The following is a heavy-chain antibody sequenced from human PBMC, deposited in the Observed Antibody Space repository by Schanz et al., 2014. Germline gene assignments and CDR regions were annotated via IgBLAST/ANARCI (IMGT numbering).Heavy chain of an antibody. D-gene: IGHD5-18*01. CDR2: ISGGGGTT. V-gene: IGHV3-23*04. Sequence: EVQLVESGGGLVKPGGFLRLSCAASGFTFSSYSMNWVRQAPGKGLEWVSAISGGGGTTYYTDSVKGRFTISRDNSKNTRYLQMNSLRAEDTAVYYCAKDAENTAMITDYFDYWGQGTLVTVSS. J-gene: IGHJ4*02. CDR3: AKDAENTAMITDYFDY. CDR1: GFTFSSYS.